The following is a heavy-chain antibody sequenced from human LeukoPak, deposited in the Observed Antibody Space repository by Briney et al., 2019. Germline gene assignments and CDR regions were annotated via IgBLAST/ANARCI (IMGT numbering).Heavy chain of an antibody. Sequence: GESLKISCKASGYSFINHWIGWVRQKPGKGLEWVGIMYPDDSDTRYSPSFQGQVSISADKSLSTAYLQWSSLKASDTAMYYCARLIHDSSGYFDYWGQGTLVTVSS. J-gene: IGHJ4*02. CDR3: ARLIHDSSGYFDY. D-gene: IGHD3-22*01. CDR1: GYSFINHW. V-gene: IGHV5-51*01. CDR2: MYPDDSDT.